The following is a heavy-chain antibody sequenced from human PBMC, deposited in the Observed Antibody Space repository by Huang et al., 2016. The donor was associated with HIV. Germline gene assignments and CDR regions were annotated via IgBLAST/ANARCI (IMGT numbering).Heavy chain of an antibody. D-gene: IGHD3-9*01. V-gene: IGHV5-51*03. Sequence: EVQLVQSGAEVKKPGESLKISCKGSGYTFTNSWIGWVRQMPGKGLEWMELIYPGDSDLRYSPSFQGQVTISADKSISTAYLLWSTLEASDTAMYYCARGATLTGNTNFFDVWGQGTMVSVSS. CDR2: IYPGDSDL. CDR3: ARGATLTGNTNFFDV. CDR1: GYTFTNSW. J-gene: IGHJ3*01.